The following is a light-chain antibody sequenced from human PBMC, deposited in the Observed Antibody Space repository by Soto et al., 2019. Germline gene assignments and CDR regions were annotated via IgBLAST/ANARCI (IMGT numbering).Light chain of an antibody. CDR3: QQYNSYSAA. CDR2: DAS. J-gene: IGKJ1*01. CDR1: QSISSW. V-gene: IGKV1-5*01. Sequence: DIRMTQXXXXLXVXXXDRVTITXRASQSISSWLAWYQQKPGKAPKLLIYDASSLESGVPSRFSGSGSGTEFTLTISSLQPDDFATYYCQQYNSYSAAFGQGTKV.